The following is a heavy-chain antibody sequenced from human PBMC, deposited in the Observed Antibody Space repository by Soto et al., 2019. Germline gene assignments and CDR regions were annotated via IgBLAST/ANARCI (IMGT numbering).Heavy chain of an antibody. Sequence: SETLSLTCTVSCGSISSGDYYWSWVRQPPGKGLEWIGYIFHSGNAYYNPSLESRLSISVDTSKNQFSLKLTSVTAADTAEYYCARYKDYYALDVWGPGTTVTVSS. CDR1: CGSISSGDYY. V-gene: IGHV4-30-4*01. J-gene: IGHJ6*02. D-gene: IGHD1-1*01. CDR3: ARYKDYYALDV. CDR2: IFHSGNA.